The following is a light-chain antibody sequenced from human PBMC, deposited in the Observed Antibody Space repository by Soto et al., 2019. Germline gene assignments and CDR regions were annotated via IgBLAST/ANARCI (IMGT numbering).Light chain of an antibody. CDR2: EAS. V-gene: IGKV1-12*01. J-gene: IGKJ4*01. CDR3: QQYNNWPRAT. CDR1: QGISRW. Sequence: DIQMTQSPSSVSASVGDRVTITCRASQGISRWLGWYQQKPGKGPKLLIYEASTLQRGVPSRFSGYGSGTEFNLTISSLQSEDFGVYYCQQYNNWPRATFGGGTKVEIK.